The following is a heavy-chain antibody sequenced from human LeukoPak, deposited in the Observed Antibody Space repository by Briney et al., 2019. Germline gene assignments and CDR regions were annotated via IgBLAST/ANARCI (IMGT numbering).Heavy chain of an antibody. D-gene: IGHD2-21*01. Sequence: GGSLRLSCAASGFTFSSYAMHWVRQAPGKGLEWVAVISYDGSNKYYADSVKGRFTTSRDNSKNTLYLQMNSLRAEDTAVYYCARDLISPSPISSRPFNWFDPWGQGTLVTVSS. CDR2: ISYDGSNK. CDR3: ARDLISPSPISSRPFNWFDP. J-gene: IGHJ5*02. V-gene: IGHV3-30-3*01. CDR1: GFTFSSYA.